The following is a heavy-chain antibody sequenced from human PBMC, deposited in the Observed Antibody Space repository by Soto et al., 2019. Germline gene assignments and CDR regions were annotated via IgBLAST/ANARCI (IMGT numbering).Heavy chain of an antibody. CDR3: ARLSLYYDILTGYYPKGPFDY. Sequence: SESLSLTCTVSGSSISSSSYYWGWIRQPPGKGLEWIGSIYYSGSTYYNPSLKSRVTISVDTSKNQFSLKLSSVTAADTAVYYCARLSLYYDILTGYYPKGPFDYWGQGTLVNVSS. J-gene: IGHJ4*02. CDR2: IYYSGST. V-gene: IGHV4-39*01. CDR1: GSSISSSSYY. D-gene: IGHD3-9*01.